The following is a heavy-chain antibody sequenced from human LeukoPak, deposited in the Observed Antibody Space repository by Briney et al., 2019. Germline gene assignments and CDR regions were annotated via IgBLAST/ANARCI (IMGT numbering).Heavy chain of an antibody. D-gene: IGHD6-13*01. CDR1: GFTFSTYG. V-gene: IGHV3-23*01. CDR2: ISGSGGGT. J-gene: IGHJ4*02. CDR3: AKHSSSWHYFDY. Sequence: GGSLRLSCAASGFTFSTYGMSWVRQAPGKGLEWVSAISGSGGGTYFADSVKGRFTISGDNSKNTLFLQMDSLRADDTAVYYCAKHSSSWHYFDYWGQGTLVTVSS.